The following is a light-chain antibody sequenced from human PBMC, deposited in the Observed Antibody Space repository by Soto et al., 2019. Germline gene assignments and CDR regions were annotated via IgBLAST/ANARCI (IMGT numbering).Light chain of an antibody. Sequence: EIVLTQSPGTLSLSPGERATLSCRASQSVSASYLAWYQQKPGQAPRLLIFGASTRATGIRDRFSGGGSGTDVTRSSSRLEPVEFAVYYWQQYGTSPPRSTCRQGPKGEI. V-gene: IGKV3-20*01. CDR3: QQYGTSPPRST. J-gene: IGKJ1*01. CDR2: GAS. CDR1: QSVSASY.